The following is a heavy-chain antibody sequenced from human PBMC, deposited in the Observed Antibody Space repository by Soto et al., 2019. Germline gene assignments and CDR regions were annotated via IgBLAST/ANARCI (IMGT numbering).Heavy chain of an antibody. J-gene: IGHJ6*02. CDR2: INHSGST. Sequence: SEALSLTCAGYGGSFSGYYWSWIRQPPGKGLEWIGEINHSGSTNYNPSLKSRVTISVDTSKNQFSLKLSCVTAADAAVYYCARGPIYYYYGMDVWGQGTTVTVSS. CDR3: ARGPIYYYYGMDV. V-gene: IGHV4-34*01. CDR1: GGSFSGYY.